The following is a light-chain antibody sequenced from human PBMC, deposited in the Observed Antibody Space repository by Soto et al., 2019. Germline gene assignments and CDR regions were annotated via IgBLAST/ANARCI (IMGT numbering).Light chain of an antibody. CDR2: AAS. Sequence: DIQMTQSPSSLSASVGDRVTITCRASQGIRNYLAWYQQKPGQVPKLLIYAASTLQPGVPSRFSGGGSGTDFTLTISNLQPEDVATYYCQQYKSASFTFGPGNKVDIK. CDR3: QQYKSASFT. V-gene: IGKV1-27*01. CDR1: QGIRNY. J-gene: IGKJ3*01.